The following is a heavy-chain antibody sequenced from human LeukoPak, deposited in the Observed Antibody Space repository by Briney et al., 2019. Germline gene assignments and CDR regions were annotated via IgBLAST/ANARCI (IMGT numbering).Heavy chain of an antibody. Sequence: SGPTLVNPTQTLTLTCTFSGFSLSTSGVGVGWIRQPPGKALEWLALIYWDDDKRYSPSLKSRLTITKDTSKNQVVLTMTNMDPVDTATYYCAHQGPEHYGFWSGYLYWGQGTLVTVSS. V-gene: IGHV2-5*02. J-gene: IGHJ4*02. CDR1: GFSLSTSGVG. CDR2: IYWDDDK. D-gene: IGHD3-3*01. CDR3: AHQGPEHYGFWSGYLY.